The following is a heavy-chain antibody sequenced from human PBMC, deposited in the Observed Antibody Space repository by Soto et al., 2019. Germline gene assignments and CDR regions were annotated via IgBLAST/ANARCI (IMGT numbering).Heavy chain of an antibody. CDR3: ARDATFASGGLFYVSWFDL. V-gene: IGHV4-4*02. J-gene: IGHJ5*02. Sequence: PSETLSLTCVVSGGSISDSEWWSWVRQPPRKGLEWIGEIFHSGSTNYNPSLKSRVTMSVDKSKNQFSLKLNSVTAADAAVYFCARDATFASGGLFYVSWFDLWGQGTPVTVSS. D-gene: IGHD2-15*01. CDR2: IFHSGST. CDR1: GGSISDSEW.